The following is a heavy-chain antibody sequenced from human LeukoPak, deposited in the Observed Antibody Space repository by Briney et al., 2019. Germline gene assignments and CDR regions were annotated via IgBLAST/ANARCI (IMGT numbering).Heavy chain of an antibody. J-gene: IGHJ4*02. CDR1: GLTFRNYA. D-gene: IGHD3-22*01. Sequence: GGSLRLSCAASGLTFRNYAMSWVRQAPGKGLEWVANIKQDGSEKYYVDSVKGRFTISRDNAKNSLYLQMNSLRAEDTAVYYCARSAYYYDSSGYVFDYWGQGTLVTVSS. CDR3: ARSAYYYDSSGYVFDY. CDR2: IKQDGSEK. V-gene: IGHV3-7*03.